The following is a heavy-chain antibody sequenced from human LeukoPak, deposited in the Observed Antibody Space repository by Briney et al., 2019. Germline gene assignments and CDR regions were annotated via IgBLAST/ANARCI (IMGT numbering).Heavy chain of an antibody. CDR2: IYYSGST. Sequence: SQTLSLTCTVSGGSISSGGYYWSWIRQHPGKGLEWIGYIYYSGSTYYNPSFKSRVTISVDTSKNQFSLKLSSVTAADTAVYYCAREGGSGWYTAFDIRGQGTMVTVSS. D-gene: IGHD6-19*01. V-gene: IGHV4-31*03. CDR1: GGSISSGGYY. J-gene: IGHJ3*02. CDR3: AREGGSGWYTAFDI.